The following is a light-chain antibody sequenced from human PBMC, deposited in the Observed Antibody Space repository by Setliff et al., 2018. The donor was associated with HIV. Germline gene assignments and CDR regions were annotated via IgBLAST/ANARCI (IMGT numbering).Light chain of an antibody. CDR1: SSDVGGYNY. V-gene: IGLV2-14*03. CDR3: SSYTASSTLV. Sequence: QSALTQPASVSGSPGQSITISCTGSSSDVGGYNYVSWYQQHPGKAPKLMIYDVSQRPSGVSGRFSGSKSGITASLTISGLQPEDESDYYCSSYTASSTLVFGGGTQLTVL. CDR2: DVS. J-gene: IGLJ3*02.